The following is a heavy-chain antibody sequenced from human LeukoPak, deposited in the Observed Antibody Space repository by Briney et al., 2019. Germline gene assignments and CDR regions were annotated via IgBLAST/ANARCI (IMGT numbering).Heavy chain of an antibody. CDR2: INTNTGNP. Sequence: ASVKVSCKASGYIFTSYAMNWVRQAPGQGLEWMGCINTNTGNPTHAQGFTGRFVFSLDTSVSTAYLQISSLKAEDTAVYYCARDQGDSRYFDWLLSENYGMDVWGQGTTVTVSS. CDR1: GYIFTSYA. D-gene: IGHD3-9*01. J-gene: IGHJ6*02. V-gene: IGHV7-4-1*02. CDR3: ARDQGDSRYFDWLLSENYGMDV.